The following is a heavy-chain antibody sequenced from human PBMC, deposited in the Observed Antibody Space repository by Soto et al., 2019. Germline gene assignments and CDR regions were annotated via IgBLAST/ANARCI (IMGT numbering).Heavy chain of an antibody. J-gene: IGHJ4*02. CDR3: ARFRRGPAALFDKD. D-gene: IGHD2-2*01. CDR1: GGPFSGFY. V-gene: IGHV4-34*10. Sequence: SETLSLTCAVYGGPFSGFYWSWIRQPPGKGLEWIGEINDSGSTNYNPSLKSRVALSVDTSKNQFSLKLSSMTAADTAVYYCARFRRGPAALFDKDWGQGILVTVSS. CDR2: INDSGST.